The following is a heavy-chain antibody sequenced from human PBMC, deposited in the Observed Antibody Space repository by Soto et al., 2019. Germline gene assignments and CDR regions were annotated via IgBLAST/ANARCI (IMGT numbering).Heavy chain of an antibody. V-gene: IGHV1-69*01. CDR2: IIPIFGTA. J-gene: IGHJ6*02. CDR1: GGTFSSYA. CDR3: AREVVAATAYYYYYGMDV. Sequence: QVQLVQSGAEVKKPGSSVKVSCKASGGTFSSYAISWVRQAPGQGLEWMGGIIPIFGTANYAQKFQGRVTITADESTSTAYMELSSLRSEDTVVYYCAREVVAATAYYYYYGMDVWGQGTTVTVSS. D-gene: IGHD2-15*01.